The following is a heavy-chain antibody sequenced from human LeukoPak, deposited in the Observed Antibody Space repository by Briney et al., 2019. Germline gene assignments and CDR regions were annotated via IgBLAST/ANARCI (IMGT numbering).Heavy chain of an antibody. J-gene: IGHJ3*02. D-gene: IGHD1-26*01. CDR2: ISGSGGST. Sequence: GSLRLSCAASGFTFSNYAMSWVRQAPGKGLEGVSAISGSGGSTYYADSVKGRFTISRDNSKNTLYLQMNSLRAEDTAVYYCARYSGSYHDAFDIWGQGTMVTVSS. CDR3: ARYSGSYHDAFDI. CDR1: GFTFSNYA. V-gene: IGHV3-23*01.